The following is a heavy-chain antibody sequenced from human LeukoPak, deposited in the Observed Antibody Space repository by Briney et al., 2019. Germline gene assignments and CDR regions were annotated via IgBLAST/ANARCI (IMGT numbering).Heavy chain of an antibody. CDR2: IKKDGSEM. V-gene: IGHV3-7*01. Sequence: GGSLRLSCAASGLTFSTYWMSWVRQVPGKGLEWVANIKKDGSEMYYVDPVKGRFTISRDNAKNSVFLQMDSLRAEDTGVYYCASHYYGSAPFDYWGQGTLVTVSS. CDR3: ASHYYGSAPFDY. CDR1: GLTFSTYW. D-gene: IGHD3-10*01. J-gene: IGHJ4*02.